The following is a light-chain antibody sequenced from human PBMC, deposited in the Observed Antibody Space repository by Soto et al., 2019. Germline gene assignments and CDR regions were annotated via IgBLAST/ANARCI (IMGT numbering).Light chain of an antibody. CDR2: GAF. CDR3: QNSNGAPYP. CDR1: QGIRNS. Sequence: DIQMTQAPSSLSASVGDRVTITCRASQGIRNSLAWYQQKPGKVPNLLISGAFTLQSGVPSRFSGSGSGTNFTLTISCLQPEDCATYYCQNSNGAPYPCGRGTRVEIK. J-gene: IGKJ3*01. V-gene: IGKV1-27*01.